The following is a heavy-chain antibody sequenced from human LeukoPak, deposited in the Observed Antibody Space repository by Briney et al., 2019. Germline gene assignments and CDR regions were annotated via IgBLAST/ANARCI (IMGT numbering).Heavy chain of an antibody. J-gene: IGHJ6*03. V-gene: IGHV3-30*04. Sequence: PGGSLRPTCAASGFTFSSYEMNWVRQAPCKGLEWVAFISYDGSNKYYADSVKGRFTISRDNSKNTLYLQMNSLRAEDTAVYYCARDTARVAGTYYYYYMDVWGKGTTVTVSS. D-gene: IGHD6-19*01. CDR1: GFTFSSYE. CDR2: ISYDGSNK. CDR3: ARDTARVAGTYYYYYMDV.